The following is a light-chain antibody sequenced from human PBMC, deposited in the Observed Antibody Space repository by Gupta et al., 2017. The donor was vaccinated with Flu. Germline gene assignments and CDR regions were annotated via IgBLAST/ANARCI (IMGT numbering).Light chain of an antibody. CDR2: EVN. Sequence: GTNSDIGAYNHVSWYQQRTGNAPKLMIFEVNNRPSGISNRFSGSKSCYTASLIISGLQAEDEALYYCISYTGSYTLFGGGTRFTVL. J-gene: IGLJ2*01. CDR1: NSDIGAYNH. CDR3: ISYTGSYTL. V-gene: IGLV2-14*01.